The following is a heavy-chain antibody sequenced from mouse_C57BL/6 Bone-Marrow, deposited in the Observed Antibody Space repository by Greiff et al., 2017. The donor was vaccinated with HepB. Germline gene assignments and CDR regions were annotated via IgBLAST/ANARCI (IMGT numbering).Heavy chain of an antibody. J-gene: IGHJ4*01. CDR2: ISNLAYSI. CDR3: ARQGYYYGSSYAMDY. V-gene: IGHV5-15*01. CDR1: GFTFSDYG. D-gene: IGHD1-1*01. Sequence: EVQRVESGGGLVQPGGSLKLSCAASGFTFSDYGMAWVRQAPRKGPEWVAFISNLAYSIYYADTVTGRFTISRENAKNTLYLEMSSLRSEDTAMYYCARQGYYYGSSYAMDYWGQGTSVTVSS.